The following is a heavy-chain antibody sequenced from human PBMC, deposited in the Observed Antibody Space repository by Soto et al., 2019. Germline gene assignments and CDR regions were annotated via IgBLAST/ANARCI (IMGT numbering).Heavy chain of an antibody. V-gene: IGHV3-53*04. CDR3: ARDKQAIVVVPAASGPYYYYYMDV. CDR1: GFTVSSNY. CDR2: IYSGGST. Sequence: GGSLRLSCAASGFTVSSNYMSWVRQAPGKGLEWVSVIYSGGSTYYADSVKGRFTISRHNSKNTRYLQMNSLRAEDTAVYYCARDKQAIVVVPAASGPYYYYYMDVWGKGTTVTVSS. J-gene: IGHJ6*03. D-gene: IGHD2-2*01.